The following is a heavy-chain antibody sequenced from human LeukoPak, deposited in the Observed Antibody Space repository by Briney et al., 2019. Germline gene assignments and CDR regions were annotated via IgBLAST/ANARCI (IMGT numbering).Heavy chain of an antibody. Sequence: PGGSLRLSCAASGFTFSSYGMHWVRQAPGKGLEWVAVIWYDGSNKYYADSVKGRFTISRDNSKNTLYLQMNSLRAEDTAVYYCARGSYGIAVAGCFDYWGQGTLVTVSS. CDR2: IWYDGSNK. J-gene: IGHJ4*02. CDR1: GFTFSSYG. D-gene: IGHD6-19*01. CDR3: ARGSYGIAVAGCFDY. V-gene: IGHV3-33*01.